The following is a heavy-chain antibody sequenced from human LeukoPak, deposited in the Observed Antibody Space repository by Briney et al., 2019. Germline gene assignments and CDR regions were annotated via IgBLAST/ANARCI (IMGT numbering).Heavy chain of an antibody. Sequence: LSGRSLRLSCAASGFTFDDYAMHWVRQAPGKGLEWVSGISWNSGSIGYADSVKGRFTISRDNSKNTLYLQMNSLRAEDTAVYYCARDLGSSSGTVEDWGQGTLVTVSS. D-gene: IGHD6-6*01. CDR2: ISWNSGSI. CDR3: ARDLGSSSGTVED. CDR1: GFTFDDYA. V-gene: IGHV3-9*01. J-gene: IGHJ4*02.